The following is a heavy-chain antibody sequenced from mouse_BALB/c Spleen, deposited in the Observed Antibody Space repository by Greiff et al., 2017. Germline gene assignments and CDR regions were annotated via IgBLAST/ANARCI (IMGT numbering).Heavy chain of an antibody. J-gene: IGHJ3*01. CDR3: ARSGGGLAY. CDR1: GYTFTSYW. Sequence: VKLMESGAELARPGASVKLSCKASGYTFTSYWMQWVKQRPGQGLEWIGAIYPGDGDTRYTQKFKGKATLTADKSSSTAYMQLSSLASEDSAVYYCARSGGGLAYWGQGTLVTVSA. D-gene: IGHD1-1*02. CDR2: IYPGDGDT. V-gene: IGHV1-87*01.